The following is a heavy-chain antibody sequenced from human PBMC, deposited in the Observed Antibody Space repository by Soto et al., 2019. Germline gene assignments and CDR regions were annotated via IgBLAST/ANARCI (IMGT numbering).Heavy chain of an antibody. Sequence: SETLSLTCTVSGGSISSSSYYWGWIRQPPGKGLEWIGSIYYSGSTYYNPSLKSRVTISVDTSKNQFSLKLSSVPAADTAVYYCAEELGYCSGGSCYGSSNWFDPWGQGTLVTVSS. CDR1: GGSISSSSYY. J-gene: IGHJ5*02. CDR3: AEELGYCSGGSCYGSSNWFDP. V-gene: IGHV4-39*01. D-gene: IGHD2-15*01. CDR2: IYYSGST.